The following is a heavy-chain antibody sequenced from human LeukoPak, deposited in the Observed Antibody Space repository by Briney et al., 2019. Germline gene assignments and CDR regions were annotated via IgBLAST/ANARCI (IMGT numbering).Heavy chain of an antibody. CDR3: ARSADMGLQLTWLKY. CDR2: ISSSSSYI. J-gene: IGHJ4*02. Sequence: GGSLRLSCAASGFIFSSYTMNWVRQAPGKGLEWVSSISSSSSYIYYADSVKGRFTISRDDAKNSLYLQMNSPRVEDTAVYYCARSADMGLQLTWLKYWGQGILVTVSS. CDR1: GFIFSSYT. V-gene: IGHV3-21*01. D-gene: IGHD5-24*01.